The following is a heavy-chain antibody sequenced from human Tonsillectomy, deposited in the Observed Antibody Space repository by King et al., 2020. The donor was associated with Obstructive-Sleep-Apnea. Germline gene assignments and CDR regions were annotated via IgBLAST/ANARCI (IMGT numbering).Heavy chain of an antibody. V-gene: IGHV3-49*03. J-gene: IGHJ2*01. CDR3: SRLRGNLRNWFFDL. CDR2: FRGKAYGGTP. CDR1: GFTFGDYT. Sequence: VQLVQSGGGLVQPGRSLRLSCTASGFTFGDYTMTWFRQAPGKGLEWVGFFRGKAYGGTPEYAASVKDRFTISRDDSKSIAFLQMDSPNTEDTAVYYCSRLRGNLRNWFFDLWGRGTLVTVSS. D-gene: IGHD3-10*01.